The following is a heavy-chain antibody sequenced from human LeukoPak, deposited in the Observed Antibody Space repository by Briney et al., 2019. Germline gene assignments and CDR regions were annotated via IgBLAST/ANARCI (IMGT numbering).Heavy chain of an antibody. J-gene: IGHJ4*02. D-gene: IGHD3-22*01. V-gene: IGHV1-2*02. CDR1: GYTFTGYY. CDR2: INPNSGGT. CDR3: ARTPMGXXXXLLLYYFDY. Sequence: ASVKVSCKASGYTFTGYYMHWVRQAPGQGLEWMGWINPNSGGTNYAQKFQGRVTMTRDTSISTAYMELSRLRSDDTAVYYCARTPMGXXXXLLLYYFDYWGQGTLVTVSS.